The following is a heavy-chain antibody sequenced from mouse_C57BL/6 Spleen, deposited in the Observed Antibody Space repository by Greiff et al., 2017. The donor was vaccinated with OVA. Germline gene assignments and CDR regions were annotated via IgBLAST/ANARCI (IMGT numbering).Heavy chain of an antibody. J-gene: IGHJ2*01. V-gene: IGHV1-82*01. CDR1: GYAFSSSW. CDR2: IYPGDGDT. D-gene: IGHD1-1*01. CDR3: SRCDYDGSSPFGY. Sequence: QVQLQQSGPELVKPGASVKISCKASGYAFSSSWMNWVKQRPGQGLEWIGRIYPGDGDTNYNGKFKGKATLTADKSSSTAYMQLSSLTSEDSAVYFGSRCDYDGSSPFGYWGQGTTLTVSS.